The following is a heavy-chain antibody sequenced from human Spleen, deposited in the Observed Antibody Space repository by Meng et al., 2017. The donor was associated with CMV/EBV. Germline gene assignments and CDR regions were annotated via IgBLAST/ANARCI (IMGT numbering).Heavy chain of an antibody. D-gene: IGHD6-19*01. J-gene: IGHJ3*02. CDR3: ASPSFGYGSGDDAFDI. CDR2: IYPGDSDT. CDR1: GYTFNSYG. Sequence: KVSCKASGYTFNSYGISWVRQMPGKGLEWMGIIYPGDSDTRYSPSFQGQVTISADKSISTAYLQWSSLKASDTAMYYCASPSFGYGSGDDAFDIWGQGTMVTVSS. V-gene: IGHV5-51*01.